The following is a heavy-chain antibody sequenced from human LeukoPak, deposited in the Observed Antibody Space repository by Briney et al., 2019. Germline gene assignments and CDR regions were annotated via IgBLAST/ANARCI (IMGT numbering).Heavy chain of an antibody. J-gene: IGHJ4*02. Sequence: GGSLRLSCAASGFTFSSYNMNWVRQAPGKGLEWVANIKQDGSEKYYVDSVKGRFTISRDNAKNSLYLQMNSLRAEDTAVYYCARETRVDTVVDYWGQGTLVTVSS. CDR3: ARETRVDTVVDY. D-gene: IGHD4-23*01. V-gene: IGHV3-7*01. CDR1: GFTFSSYN. CDR2: IKQDGSEK.